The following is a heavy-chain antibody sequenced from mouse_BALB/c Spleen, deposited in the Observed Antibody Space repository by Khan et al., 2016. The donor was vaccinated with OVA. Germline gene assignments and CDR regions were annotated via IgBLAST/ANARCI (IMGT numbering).Heavy chain of an antibody. V-gene: IGHV1S136*01. J-gene: IGHJ2*01. D-gene: IGHD2-14*01. Sequence: DVQLQESGPELVKPGASVKMSCKASGYTFTRYVMHWVKQKPGQGLEWIGYINPYNDGTKYDEKFKGKATLTSDKSSSTAYMELSSLTSEDSAVYYCVRPGNRYERVFDYWGQGTTLTVSS. CDR3: VRPGNRYERVFDY. CDR2: INPYNDGT. CDR1: GYTFTRYV.